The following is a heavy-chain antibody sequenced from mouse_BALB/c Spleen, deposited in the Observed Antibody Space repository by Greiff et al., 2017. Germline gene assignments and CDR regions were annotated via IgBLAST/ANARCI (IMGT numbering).Heavy chain of an antibody. V-gene: IGHV5-17*02. J-gene: IGHJ2*01. D-gene: IGHD2-10*01. CDR2: ISSGSSTI. Sequence: EVHLVESGGGLVQPGGSRKLSCAASGFTFSSFGMHWVRQAPEKGLEWVAYISSGSSTIYYADTVKGRFTISRDNPKNTLFLQMTSLRSEDTAMYYCARSAYYGNLDYWGQGTTLTVSS. CDR1: GFTFSSFG. CDR3: ARSAYYGNLDY.